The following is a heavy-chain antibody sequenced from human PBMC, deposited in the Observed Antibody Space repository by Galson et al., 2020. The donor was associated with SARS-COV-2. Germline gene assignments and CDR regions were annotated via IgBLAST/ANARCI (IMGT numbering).Heavy chain of an antibody. J-gene: IGHJ6*02. Sequence: ASVKVSCKSSGHTLSTYYMHWVRQAPGQGLEWTGIISPSGDSTSYAQKFQGRVSLTTDTSTSTVYMELSSLRSEDTAVYYCARALITTFGVVITGQDGLDVWGQGTTVTVSS. CDR2: ISPSGDST. D-gene: IGHD3-3*01. CDR3: ARALITTFGVVITGQDGLDV. V-gene: IGHV1-46*03. CDR1: GHTLSTYY.